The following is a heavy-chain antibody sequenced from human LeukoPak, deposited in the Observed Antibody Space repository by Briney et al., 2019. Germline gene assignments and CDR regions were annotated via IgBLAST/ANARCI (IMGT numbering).Heavy chain of an antibody. CDR3: ARQPTSYGSGRGWFDP. CDR2: IYYSGST. J-gene: IGHJ5*02. Sequence: SETLSLTCSVSGVSISSGSYYWGWIRQPPGKGLEWIGSIYYSGSTYYNPPLKSRVTISVDTSKNQFSLKLSSVTAADTAVYYCARQPTSYGSGRGWFDPWGQGTLVTVSS. CDR1: GVSISSGSYY. D-gene: IGHD3-10*01. V-gene: IGHV4-39*01.